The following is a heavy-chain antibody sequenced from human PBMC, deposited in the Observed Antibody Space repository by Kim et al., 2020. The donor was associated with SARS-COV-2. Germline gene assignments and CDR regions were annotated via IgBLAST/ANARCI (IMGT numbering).Heavy chain of an antibody. J-gene: IGHJ6*02. Sequence: VTGRLHISRDNSENTLYLQMNSLRAEDTAVYYCAKDMETHDSTYDYFGMDVWGQGTTVTVSS. V-gene: IGHV3-23*01. D-gene: IGHD2-21*01. CDR3: AKDMETHDSTYDYFGMDV.